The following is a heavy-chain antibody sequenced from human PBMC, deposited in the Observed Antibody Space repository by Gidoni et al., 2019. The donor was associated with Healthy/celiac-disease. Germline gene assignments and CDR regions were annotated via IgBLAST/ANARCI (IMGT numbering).Heavy chain of an antibody. Sequence: QVQPVQSGAEVKTPGASVKVSCTASGYPFTSYVTSWVRQAPGQGLEWMGWIRAYNGNTNYEQKLQGRVTMTTDTSTGTAYMELRSLRSDDTAVYYCARDRGSSSDFDYWGQGTLVTVSS. J-gene: IGHJ4*02. CDR2: IRAYNGNT. D-gene: IGHD6-6*01. CDR3: ARDRGSSSDFDY. V-gene: IGHV1-18*04. CDR1: GYPFTSYV.